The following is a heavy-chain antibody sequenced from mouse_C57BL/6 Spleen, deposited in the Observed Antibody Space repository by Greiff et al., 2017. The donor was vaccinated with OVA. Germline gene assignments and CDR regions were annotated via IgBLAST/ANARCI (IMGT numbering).Heavy chain of an antibody. CDR3: TPTTVGPFAY. CDR2: IRLKSDNYAT. CDR1: GFTFSNYW. D-gene: IGHD1-1*01. Sequence: EVHLVESGGGLVQPGGSMKLSCVASGFTFSNYWMTWVRQSPEPGLEWVAQIRLKSDNYATHYAVSVKGRFTISRDDSKSSVYLQMNNLRAEDTGIYYCTPTTVGPFAYWGQGTLVTVSA. J-gene: IGHJ3*01. V-gene: IGHV6-3*01.